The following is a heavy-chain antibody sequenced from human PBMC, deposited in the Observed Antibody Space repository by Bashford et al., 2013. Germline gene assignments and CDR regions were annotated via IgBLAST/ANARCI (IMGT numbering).Heavy chain of an antibody. Sequence: GSLRLSCAVSGFTFSSYVMTWVRQAPGKGLEWVSSISGDAGSRYYADSVKGRFTISRDNSRNTLYVQMNSLRAEDTAVYYCAKGPRSFYYDGTGYYYYFDYWGQGTLVTVSS. V-gene: IGHV3-23*01. D-gene: IGHD3-22*01. CDR2: ISGDAGSR. J-gene: IGHJ4*02. CDR3: AKGPRSFYYDGTGYYYYFDY. CDR1: GFTFSSYV.